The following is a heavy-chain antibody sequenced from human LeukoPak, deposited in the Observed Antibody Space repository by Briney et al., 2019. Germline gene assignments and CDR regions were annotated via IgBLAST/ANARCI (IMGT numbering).Heavy chain of an antibody. J-gene: IGHJ4*02. V-gene: IGHV3-23*01. CDR3: AKAGPKIGQYYFDF. CDR2: VSSSGENT. D-gene: IGHD3-22*01. CDR1: DFTFSTSG. Sequence: GGSLRLSCASSDFTFSTSGMTWVRQAPGKGLEWVSTVSSSGENTYYADSVKGRFTISRDNSKNTLYLQVNSVRYDDTAVYYCAKAGPKIGQYYFDFWGQGTLVTVSS.